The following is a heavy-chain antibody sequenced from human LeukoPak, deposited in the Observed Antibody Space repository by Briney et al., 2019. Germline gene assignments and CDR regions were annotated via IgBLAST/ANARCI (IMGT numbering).Heavy chain of an antibody. CDR3: ARGWVLATGGFDT. CDR2: IYNGGST. Sequence: GSLRLSCAASGFTVSLYYMTWVRQAPGEGLEWVSVIYNGGSTYYADSVRGRFTISRDNSKSTIYLQMNSLRAEDTAVYFCARGWVLATGGFDTWGQGTMVTVSS. V-gene: IGHV3-53*01. J-gene: IGHJ3*02. CDR1: GFTVSLYY. D-gene: IGHD2-8*02.